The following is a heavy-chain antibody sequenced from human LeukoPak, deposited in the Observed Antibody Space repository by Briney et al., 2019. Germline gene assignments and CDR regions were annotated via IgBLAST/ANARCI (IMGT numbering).Heavy chain of an antibody. CDR1: GYTFADYY. Sequence: ASVKVSCKASGYTFADYYIHWVRQAPGQGLEWMGLINPNTGGTNYAQKLQGRVTMTTDTSTSTAYMELRSLRSDDTAVYYCAREGFAGHIDYWGQGTLVTVSS. CDR2: INPNTGGT. V-gene: IGHV1-2*02. J-gene: IGHJ4*02. D-gene: IGHD3-10*01. CDR3: AREGFAGHIDY.